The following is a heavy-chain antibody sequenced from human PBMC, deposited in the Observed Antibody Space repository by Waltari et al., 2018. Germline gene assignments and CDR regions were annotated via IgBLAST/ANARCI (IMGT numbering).Heavy chain of an antibody. J-gene: IGHJ4*02. Sequence: EVQLVESGGALVQPGGSLRLCCATSGFTFSRYWMHWVRQAPGKGRMWVSHIESDESRTTYADSVKGRFTISRDNAKNTVYLQMNNLRDEDTAVYYCVRDEPGDGLDYWGQGTLVTVSS. D-gene: IGHD7-27*01. CDR1: GFTFSRYW. CDR2: IESDESRT. CDR3: VRDEPGDGLDY. V-gene: IGHV3-74*03.